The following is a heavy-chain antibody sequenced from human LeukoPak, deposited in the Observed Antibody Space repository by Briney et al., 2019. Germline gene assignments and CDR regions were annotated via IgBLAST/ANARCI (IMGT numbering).Heavy chain of an antibody. CDR3: ARDWHSGSYHDAFDI. CDR1: GFTFDDYG. CDR2: INWNGGST. D-gene: IGHD1-26*01. V-gene: IGHV3-20*04. J-gene: IGHJ3*02. Sequence: GGSLRLSCAASGFTFDDYGMSCVRQAPGKGLEWVSGINWNGGSTGYADSVKGRFTISRDNAKNSLYLQMNSLRAEDTALYYCARDWHSGSYHDAFDIWGQGTMVTVSS.